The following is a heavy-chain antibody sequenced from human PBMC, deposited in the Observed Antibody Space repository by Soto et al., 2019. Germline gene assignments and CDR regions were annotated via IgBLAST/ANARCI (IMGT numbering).Heavy chain of an antibody. J-gene: IGHJ5*02. CDR2: INPNSGGT. CDR1: GYTFTGYY. Sequence: ASVKVSCKASGYTFTGYYMHWVRQAPGQGLEWMGWINPNSGGTNYAQKFQGWVTMTRDTSISTAYMELSRLRSDDTAVYYCARGDIVVVPAADHLFDPWGQGTLVTVSS. D-gene: IGHD2-2*01. V-gene: IGHV1-2*04. CDR3: ARGDIVVVPAADHLFDP.